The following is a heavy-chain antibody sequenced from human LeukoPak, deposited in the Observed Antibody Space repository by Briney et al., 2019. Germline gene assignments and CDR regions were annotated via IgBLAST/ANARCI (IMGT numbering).Heavy chain of an antibody. Sequence: PSETLSLTCDVSGGSINNYYWSWIRQPAGKGLEWIGRIFSSGSANYNPSLKSRVTMSVDTSKNQFSLKLSSVTAADTAVYYCARGGYFDYWGQGTLVTVSS. CDR3: ARGGYFDY. CDR2: IFSSGSA. J-gene: IGHJ4*02. V-gene: IGHV4-4*07. CDR1: GGSINNYY.